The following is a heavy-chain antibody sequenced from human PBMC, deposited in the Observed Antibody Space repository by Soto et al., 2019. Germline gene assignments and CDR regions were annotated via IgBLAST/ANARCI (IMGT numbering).Heavy chain of an antibody. CDR3: ARLCIAAAGSRGRFDY. D-gene: IGHD6-13*01. CDR1: GYSFTSYW. J-gene: IGHJ4*02. V-gene: IGHV5-51*01. CDR2: IYPGDSDT. Sequence: PGESLKISCKGSGYSFTSYWIGWVRQMPGKGLEWMGIIYPGDSDTRYSPSFQGQVTISADKSISTAYLQWGSLKASDTAMYYCARLCIAAAGSRGRFDYWGQGTLVTVSS.